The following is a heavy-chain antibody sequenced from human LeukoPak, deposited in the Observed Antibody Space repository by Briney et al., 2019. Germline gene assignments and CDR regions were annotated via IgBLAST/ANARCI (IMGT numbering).Heavy chain of an antibody. J-gene: IGHJ4*02. V-gene: IGHV4-59*01. D-gene: IGHD3-10*01. CDR3: ARDRPYYYGSGIPSGSFDY. CDR2: IYYSGST. CDR1: GGSISSYY. Sequence: NPSETLSLTCTVSGGSISSYYWSWIRQPPGKGLEWIGYIYYSGSTNYNPSLKSRVTISVDTSKNQFSLKLSSVTAADTAVYYCARDRPYYYGSGIPSGSFDYWGQGTLVTASS.